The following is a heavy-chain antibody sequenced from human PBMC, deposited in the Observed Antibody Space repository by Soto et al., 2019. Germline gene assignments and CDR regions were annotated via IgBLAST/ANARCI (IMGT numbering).Heavy chain of an antibody. J-gene: IGHJ3*02. CDR1: GFSFGDYG. CDR2: ISWNSGNI. Sequence: GGSLRLSCVASGFSFGDYGMHWVRQAPGRGPEWVSGISWNSGNIGYAETVKGRFTISRDNAKNSLYLQMNSLRAEDMALYYCVKDGLTSVFGLVHDGSDIWGHGTMVTVSS. D-gene: IGHD3-3*01. V-gene: IGHV3-9*03. CDR3: VKDGLTSVFGLVHDGSDI.